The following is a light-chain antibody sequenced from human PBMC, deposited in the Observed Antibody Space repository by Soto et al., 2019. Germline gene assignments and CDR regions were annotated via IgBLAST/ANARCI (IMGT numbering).Light chain of an antibody. CDR2: EVS. V-gene: IGLV2-14*01. J-gene: IGLJ1*01. CDR3: SSHTTYSTRI. Sequence: QSALTQPASVSGSPGQSIAISCTGTSSDIGGYNYVSWYQQHPGKAPKLIIHEVSNRPSGISDHFSGSKSGNTASLTISGLQADDEADYYCSSHTTYSTRIFGTGTKVTVL. CDR1: SSDIGGYNY.